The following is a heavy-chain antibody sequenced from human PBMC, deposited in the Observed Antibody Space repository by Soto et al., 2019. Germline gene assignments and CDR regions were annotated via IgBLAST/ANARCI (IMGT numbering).Heavy chain of an antibody. CDR2: ISYDGSNK. D-gene: IGHD5-12*01. CDR3: AKWGDGYKTPGPYSLYYYYGMDV. V-gene: IGHV3-30*18. CDR1: GFTFSSYG. Sequence: QVQLVESGGGVVQPGRSLRLSCAASGFTFSSYGMHWVRQAPGKGLEWVAVISYDGSNKYYADSVKGRFTISRDNSNNTLYLQMNSLSAEDTAVYYCAKWGDGYKTPGPYSLYYYYGMDVWGQGTTVTVSS. J-gene: IGHJ6*02.